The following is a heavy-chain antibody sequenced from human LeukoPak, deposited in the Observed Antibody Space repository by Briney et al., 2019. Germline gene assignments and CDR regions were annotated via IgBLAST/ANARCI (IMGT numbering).Heavy chain of an antibody. Sequence: SETLSLTCTVSGGSISSYYWSWIRQPPGKGLEWIGYIYYSGSTNYNPSLKSRVTISVDTSKNQFSLKLSSVTAADTAVYYCARESGHRTLDYWGQGTLVTVSS. V-gene: IGHV4-59*01. CDR3: ARESGHRTLDY. CDR2: IYYSGST. J-gene: IGHJ4*02. D-gene: IGHD1-7*01. CDR1: GGSISSYY.